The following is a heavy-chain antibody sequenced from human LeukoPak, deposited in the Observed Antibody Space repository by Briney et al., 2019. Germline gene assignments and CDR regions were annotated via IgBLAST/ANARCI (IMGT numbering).Heavy chain of an antibody. V-gene: IGHV3-53*01. CDR2: IYSGGST. D-gene: IGHD1-26*01. CDR3: AREGGDYYYYMDV. Sequence: GGSLRLSCAASGFTVSSNYMSWVRQAPGKGLEWVSVIYSGGSTYYADSVKGRFAISRDNSKNTLYLQMNSLRAEDTAVYYCAREGGDYYYYMDVWGKGTTVTISS. J-gene: IGHJ6*03. CDR1: GFTVSSNY.